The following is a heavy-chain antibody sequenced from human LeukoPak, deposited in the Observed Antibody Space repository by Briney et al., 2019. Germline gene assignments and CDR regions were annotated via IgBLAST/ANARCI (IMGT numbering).Heavy chain of an antibody. CDR3: ASGDCSSTSCYDDAFDI. CDR1: GGSFSSYY. D-gene: IGHD2-2*01. CDR2: IYTSGST. V-gene: IGHV4-4*07. J-gene: IGHJ3*02. Sequence: SETLSLTCTVSGGSFSSYYWSWIRQPAGKGLEWIGRIYTSGSTNYNPSLKSRVTMSVDTSKNQISLRLSSVTAADTAVYYCASGDCSSTSCYDDAFDIWGQGTMVSVSS.